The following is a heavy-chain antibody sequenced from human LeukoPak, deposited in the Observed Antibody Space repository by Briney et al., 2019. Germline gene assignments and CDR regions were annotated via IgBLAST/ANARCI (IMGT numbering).Heavy chain of an antibody. V-gene: IGHV4-34*13. Sequence: VEINHSGSTDYNPSLKSRVTISVDTSKNQFSLKLSSVTAADTAVYYCARRYGSRAYNWFDHWGQGTLVTVSS. D-gene: IGHD4-23*01. CDR3: ARRYGSRAYNWFDH. J-gene: IGHJ5*02. CDR2: INHSGST.